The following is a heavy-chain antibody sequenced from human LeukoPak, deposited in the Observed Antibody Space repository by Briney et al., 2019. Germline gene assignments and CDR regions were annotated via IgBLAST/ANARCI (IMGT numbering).Heavy chain of an antibody. V-gene: IGHV1-2*02. CDR2: INPNSGGT. Sequence: GASGTVSFTASGYTFTVYYMHWVRQAPGQGLEWMGWINPNSGGTNYAQKVQGRVTMTRDTSISTDYMELSRLRSDDTAVYYCAGGFGELSMWWFDPWGQGTLVTVSS. CDR1: GYTFTVYY. CDR3: AGGFGELSMWWFDP. J-gene: IGHJ5*02. D-gene: IGHD3-10*01.